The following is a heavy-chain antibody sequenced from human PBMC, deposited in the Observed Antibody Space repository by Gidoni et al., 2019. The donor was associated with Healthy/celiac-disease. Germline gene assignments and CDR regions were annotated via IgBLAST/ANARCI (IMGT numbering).Heavy chain of an antibody. Sequence: QVQLVESGGGVVQPGRSLRLSCAASGFTFSSYGMHWVRQAPGKGLEWVAVIWYDGSNKYYADSVKGRFTISRDNSKNTLYLQMNSLRAEDTAVYYCARDTKWAAAGTDAFDIWGQGTMVTVSS. J-gene: IGHJ3*02. CDR3: ARDTKWAAAGTDAFDI. V-gene: IGHV3-33*01. CDR2: IWYDGSNK. D-gene: IGHD6-13*01. CDR1: GFTFSSYG.